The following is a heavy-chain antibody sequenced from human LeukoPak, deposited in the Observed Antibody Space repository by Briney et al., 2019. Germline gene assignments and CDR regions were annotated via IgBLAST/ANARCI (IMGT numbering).Heavy chain of an antibody. CDR2: ISGSGGET. V-gene: IGHV3-23*01. CDR1: GFTFSSCA. J-gene: IGHJ4*02. Sequence: GGSLRLSCAASGFTFSSCAMNWVRQARGKGLEWVSAISGSGGETYYADSVKGRFTISRDNSKNTLYLQMNSLRAEDTAVYYCPKSQGLNAPTLFDYWGQGTLVTVSS. CDR3: PKSQGLNAPTLFDY.